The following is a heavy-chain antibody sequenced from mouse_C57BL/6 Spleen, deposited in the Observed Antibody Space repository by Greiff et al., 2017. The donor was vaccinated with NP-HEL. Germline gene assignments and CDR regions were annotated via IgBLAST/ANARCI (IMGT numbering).Heavy chain of an antibody. D-gene: IGHD2-3*01. V-gene: IGHV1-52*01. CDR3: ARWDYDGSFAY. CDR1: GYTFTSYW. CDR2: INPSDSET. J-gene: IGHJ3*01. Sequence: QVQLQQPGAELVRPGSSVKLSCKASGYTFTSYWMHWVKQRPIQGLEWIGNINPSDSETHSNQKFKDKATLTVYKSSSTAYMQLSSLTSEDSAVYYCARWDYDGSFAYWGQGTLVTVSA.